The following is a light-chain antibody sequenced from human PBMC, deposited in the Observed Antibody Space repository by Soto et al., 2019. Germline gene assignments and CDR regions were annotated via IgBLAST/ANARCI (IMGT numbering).Light chain of an antibody. CDR1: SSDVGGYNL. Sequence: QSVLTQPASVSGSPGQSITISCTGTSSDVGGYNLVSWYQRYPGKAPKLVIYEGSKRPSGVSTRFSASRSGNTASLTTSGLQAEDEADYYCCSYAGPRYVFGTGTKVTVL. CDR3: CSYAGPRYV. J-gene: IGLJ1*01. V-gene: IGLV2-23*01. CDR2: EGS.